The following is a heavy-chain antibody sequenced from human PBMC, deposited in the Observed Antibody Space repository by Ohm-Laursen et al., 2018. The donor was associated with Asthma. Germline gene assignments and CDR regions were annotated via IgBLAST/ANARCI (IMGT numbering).Heavy chain of an antibody. CDR2: INPSGGST. D-gene: IGHD3-9*01. CDR1: GYTFTSYY. CDR3: ARDSSIFGYGY. Sequence: GSSVKVSCKASGYTFTSYYMHWVRQAPGQGLEWMGIINPSGGSTSYAQKFQGRVTMTRDASTSTVYMELSSLRSEDTAVYYCARDSSIFGYGYWGQGTLVTVSS. J-gene: IGHJ4*02. V-gene: IGHV1-46*01.